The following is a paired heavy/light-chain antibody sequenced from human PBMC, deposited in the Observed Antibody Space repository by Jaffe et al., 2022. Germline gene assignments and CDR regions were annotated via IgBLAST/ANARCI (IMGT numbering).Light chain of an antibody. V-gene: IGLV2-23*01. CDR2: EGS. CDR1: SSDVGSYNL. Sequence: QSALTQPASVSGSPGQSITISCTGTSSDVGSYNLVSWYQQHPGKAPKLMIYEGSKRPSGVSNRFSGSKSGNTASLTISGLQAEDEADYYCCSYAGSSWVFGGGTKLTVL. J-gene: IGLJ3*02. CDR3: CSYAGSSWV.
Heavy chain of an antibody. CDR3: ARGQTGYCSGGSCYGGGWFDP. V-gene: IGHV1-69*01. CDR1: GGTFSSYA. J-gene: IGHJ5*02. D-gene: IGHD2-15*01. Sequence: QVQLVQSGAEVKKPGSSVKVSCKASGGTFSSYAISWVRQAPGQGLEWMGGIIPIFGTANYAQKFQGRVTITADESTSTAYMELSSLRSEDTAVYYCARGQTGYCSGGSCYGGGWFDPWGQGTLVTVSS. CDR2: IIPIFGTA.